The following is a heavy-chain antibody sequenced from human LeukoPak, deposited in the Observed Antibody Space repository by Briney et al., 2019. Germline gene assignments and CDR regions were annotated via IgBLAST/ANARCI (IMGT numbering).Heavy chain of an antibody. V-gene: IGHV1-46*01. D-gene: IGHD5-24*01. Sequence: ASVKVSCRASGYTFTSYYMHWVRQAPGQGLEWMGIINPSGGSTSYAQKFQGRVTMTRDTSTSTVYMELSSLRSEDTAVYYCARATRADWFDPWGQGTLVTVSS. CDR1: GYTFTSYY. CDR3: ARATRADWFDP. CDR2: INPSGGST. J-gene: IGHJ5*02.